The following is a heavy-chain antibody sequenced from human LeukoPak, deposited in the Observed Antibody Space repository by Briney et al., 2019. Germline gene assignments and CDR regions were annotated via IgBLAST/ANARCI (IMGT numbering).Heavy chain of an antibody. CDR2: IKSDGSST. V-gene: IGHV3-74*03. J-gene: IGHJ5*02. CDR1: GFTFSGYW. CDR3: VRSDWFDP. Sequence: GGSLRLFCVASGFTFSGYWMHWVRQAPGKGLVWVSRIKSDGSSTTYADSVKGRFTVSRDNAKNTLYLQMSSLRAEDTAVYYCVRSDWFDPWGQGTLVTVSS.